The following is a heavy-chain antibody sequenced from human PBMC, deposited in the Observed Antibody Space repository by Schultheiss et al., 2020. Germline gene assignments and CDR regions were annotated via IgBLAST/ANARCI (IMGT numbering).Heavy chain of an antibody. J-gene: IGHJ4*02. CDR2: IYYSGST. D-gene: IGHD1-26*01. V-gene: IGHV4-59*12. CDR1: GGSISSYY. Sequence: SETLSLTCTVSGGSISSYYWSWIRQHPGKGLEWIGYIYYSGSTYYNPSLKSRVTISVDTSKNQFSLKLSSVTAADTAVYYCARGATGYYNYAPFDYWGQGTLVNVSS. CDR3: ARGATGYYNYAPFDY.